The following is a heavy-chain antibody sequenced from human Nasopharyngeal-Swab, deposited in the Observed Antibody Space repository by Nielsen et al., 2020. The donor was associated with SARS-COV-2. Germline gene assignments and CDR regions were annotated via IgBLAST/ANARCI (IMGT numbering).Heavy chain of an antibody. CDR3: ARDSVVWLLRDDGMDV. D-gene: IGHD3-22*01. CDR2: IYYSGST. CDR1: GGSISSSSYY. Sequence: ESLKISCTVSGGSISSSSYYWGWIRQPPGKGLEWIGSIYYSGSTYYNPSLKSRVTISVDTSKNQFSLKLSSVTAADTAVYYCARDSVVWLLRDDGMDVWGQGTTVTVSS. V-gene: IGHV4-39*07. J-gene: IGHJ6*02.